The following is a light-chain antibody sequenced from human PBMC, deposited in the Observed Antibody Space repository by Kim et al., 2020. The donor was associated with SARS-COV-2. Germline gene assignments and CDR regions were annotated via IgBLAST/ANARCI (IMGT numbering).Light chain of an antibody. V-gene: IGLV1-40*01. CDR1: SSNIGANCD. CDR2: ATI. J-gene: IGLJ3*02. Sequence: QTVTLACTGSSSNIGANCDVHWYQQLPATAPKLHIYATINRPAGVPDRFSGAKSGTSASLAITGLQAEDEADYYCQSFDNSLSGWVFGGGTKLTVL. CDR3: QSFDNSLSGWV.